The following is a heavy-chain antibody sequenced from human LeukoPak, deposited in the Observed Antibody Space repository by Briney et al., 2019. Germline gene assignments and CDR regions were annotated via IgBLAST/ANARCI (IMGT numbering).Heavy chain of an antibody. CDR1: GGSISSSSYY. V-gene: IGHV4-39*07. CDR2: IYYSGST. D-gene: IGHD3-3*01. Sequence: SETLSLTCTVSGGSISSSSYYWGWIRQPPGKGLEWIGSIYYSGSTYYNPSLKSRVTISVDTSKNQFSLKLSSVTAADTAVYYCAREGRKRITTFGVVLGLFDYWGQGTLVTVSS. CDR3: AREGRKRITTFGVVLGLFDY. J-gene: IGHJ4*02.